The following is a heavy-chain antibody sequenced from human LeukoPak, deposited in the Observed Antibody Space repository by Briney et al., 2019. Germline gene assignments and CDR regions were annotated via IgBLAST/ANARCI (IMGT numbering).Heavy chain of an antibody. CDR1: GFTFSSYG. CDR3: AKGVAAGYCSGGSCPTYYFDY. D-gene: IGHD2-15*01. Sequence: GGSLRLSCAASGFTFSSYGMHWVRQAPGKGLGWVAVISYDGSNKYYADSVKGRFTISRDNSKNTLYLQMNSLRAEDTAVYYCAKGVAAGYCSGGSCPTYYFDYWGQGTLVTVSS. J-gene: IGHJ4*02. V-gene: IGHV3-30*18. CDR2: ISYDGSNK.